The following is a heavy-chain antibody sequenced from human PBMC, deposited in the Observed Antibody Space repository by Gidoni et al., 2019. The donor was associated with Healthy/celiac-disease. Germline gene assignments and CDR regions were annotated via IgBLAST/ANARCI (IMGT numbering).Heavy chain of an antibody. V-gene: IGHV1-69*01. CDR3: ARMAALGDYLDI. CDR1: GGTFSSYA. CDR2: IIPIFGTA. D-gene: IGHD5-12*01. J-gene: IGHJ3*02. Sequence: QVQLVQSGAEVQKPGSSVKVSCKASGGTFSSYAISWVRHAPGQGLEWMGGIIPIFGTANYAQKFQGRVKITADESTSTAYMELSRMRYEDTGVYYCARMAALGDYLDIWGQGTMVTVSS.